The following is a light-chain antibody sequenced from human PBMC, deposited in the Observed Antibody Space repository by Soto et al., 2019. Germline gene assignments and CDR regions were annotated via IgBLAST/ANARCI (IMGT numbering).Light chain of an antibody. V-gene: IGKV3-20*01. J-gene: IGKJ5*01. Sequence: VVLTQSPATLSMSPGEAVTLSCRASQIVSNPYLAWYRQRPGQVPRLVVSSTSKRATGIPERFSGGGSGTDFTLTITSLEPEDFAVYYCHQYERLPVTFGQGTRL. CDR1: QIVSNPY. CDR2: STS. CDR3: HQYERLPVT.